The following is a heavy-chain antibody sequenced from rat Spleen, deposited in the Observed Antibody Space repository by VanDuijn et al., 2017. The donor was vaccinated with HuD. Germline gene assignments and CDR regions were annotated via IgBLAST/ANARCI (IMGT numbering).Heavy chain of an antibody. CDR2: ITNSGGST. D-gene: IGHD4-3*01. CDR1: GFTFSNYY. CDR3: AKDPWDSGANWFAY. V-gene: IGHV5-27*01. Sequence: EVQLVESGGGLVQPGRSLKLSCAASGFTFSNYYMAWVRQAPTKGLEWVASITNSGGSTYYRDSVKGRFTISRDNAKNTLYLEMDSLRSEDTATYYCAKDPWDSGANWFAYWGQGTLVTVSS. J-gene: IGHJ3*01.